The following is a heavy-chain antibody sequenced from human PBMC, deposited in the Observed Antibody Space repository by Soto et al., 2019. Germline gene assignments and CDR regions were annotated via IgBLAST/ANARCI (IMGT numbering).Heavy chain of an antibody. CDR1: DGSISRYY. CDR3: ARHGDYDTLTGYYKGIDP. Sequence: PSDTLSLTCTVSDGSISRYYWIWIRKPQGKGLEWIGYIYYSGSTNYNPSLKSRVTISVDTSKNQFSLKLSSVTAADTAVYYCARHGDYDTLTGYYKGIDPWGQGTLVTVSS. CDR2: IYYSGST. D-gene: IGHD3-9*01. J-gene: IGHJ5*02. V-gene: IGHV4-59*08.